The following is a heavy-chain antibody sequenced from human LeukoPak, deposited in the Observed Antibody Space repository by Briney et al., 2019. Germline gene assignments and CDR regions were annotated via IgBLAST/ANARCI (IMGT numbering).Heavy chain of an antibody. Sequence: GRSLRLSCAASGFTFSSYAMHWVHQAPGKGLEWVAVISYDGSNKYYADSVKGRFTISRDNSKNTLCLQMNSLRAEDTAVYYCARDGYYDFWSGHPTYYFDYWGQGTLVTVSS. J-gene: IGHJ4*02. D-gene: IGHD3-3*01. CDR2: ISYDGSNK. V-gene: IGHV3-30-3*01. CDR1: GFTFSSYA. CDR3: ARDGYYDFWSGHPTYYFDY.